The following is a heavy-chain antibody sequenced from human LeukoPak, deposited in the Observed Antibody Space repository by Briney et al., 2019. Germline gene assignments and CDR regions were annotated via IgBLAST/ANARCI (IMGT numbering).Heavy chain of an antibody. CDR1: GFTFDDYG. V-gene: IGHV3-20*04. D-gene: IGHD1-26*01. J-gene: IGHJ6*03. CDR2: INWNGGST. Sequence: GGSLRLSCAASGFTFDDYGMSWLRQAPGKGLEWVSGINWNGGSTGYADSVKCRFTISRDNAKNSLYLQMNSLRAEDTALYYCATYVLGATTDFYYYMDVWGKGTSVTDSS. CDR3: ATYVLGATTDFYYYMDV.